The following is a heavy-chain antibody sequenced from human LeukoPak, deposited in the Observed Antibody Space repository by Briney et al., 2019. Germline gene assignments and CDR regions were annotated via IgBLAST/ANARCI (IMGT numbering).Heavy chain of an antibody. Sequence: ASVKVSCKASGYTFTSYAMNWVRQAPGQGLEWMGWINTNTGNPTYAQGFTGRFVFSLDTSVSTACLQISSLKAEDTAVYYCARDQRYFDWYERDAFDIWGQGTMVTVSS. CDR1: GYTFTSYA. J-gene: IGHJ3*02. D-gene: IGHD3-9*01. CDR3: ARDQRYFDWYERDAFDI. V-gene: IGHV7-4-1*02. CDR2: INTNTGNP.